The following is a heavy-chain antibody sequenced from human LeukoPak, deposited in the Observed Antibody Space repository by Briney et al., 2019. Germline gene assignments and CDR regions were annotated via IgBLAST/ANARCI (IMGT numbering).Heavy chain of an antibody. CDR2: IYSGGST. CDR3: ATTTLVTTPYWYYYYGMDV. Sequence: PGGSLRLSCAASGFTFSSNYMSWVRQAPGKGLEWVSVIYSGGSTYYADSVKGRFTISRDNSKNTLYLQMNSLRAEDTAVYYCATTTLVTTPYWYYYYGMDVWGQGTTVTVSS. CDR1: GFTFSSNY. D-gene: IGHD4-17*01. V-gene: IGHV3-53*01. J-gene: IGHJ6*02.